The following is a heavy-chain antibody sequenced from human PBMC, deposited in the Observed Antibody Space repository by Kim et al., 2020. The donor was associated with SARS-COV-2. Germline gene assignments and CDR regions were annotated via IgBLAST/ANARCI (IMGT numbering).Heavy chain of an antibody. CDR2: IRGGSKTI. J-gene: IGHJ4*02. Sequence: GGSLRLSCAASGFTFSSYSMTWVRQAPGKGLEYVSYIRGGSKTIYYAESVKGRFTVSRDNAKNSLYLQMSSLRGEDTAVYYCGRDRRGSENYNDFCGQGTLVTLSS. V-gene: IGHV3-48*01. D-gene: IGHD3-10*01. CDR3: GRDRRGSENYNDF. CDR1: GFTFSSYS.